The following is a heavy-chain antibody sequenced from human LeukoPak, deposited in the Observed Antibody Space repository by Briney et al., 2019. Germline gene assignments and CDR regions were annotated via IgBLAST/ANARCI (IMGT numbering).Heavy chain of an antibody. J-gene: IGHJ4*02. CDR1: GEPFSGYY. V-gene: IGHV4-34*01. CDR3: ARTKFGGIDYFDY. D-gene: IGHD3-16*01. CDR2: INHSGST. Sequence: PSETLSLTCAVYGEPFSGYYSSWIRQPPGKGLEWIGEINHSGSTNYNPSLKSRVTISVDTSKNQFSLKLSSVTAADTAVYYCARTKFGGIDYFDYWGQGTLVTVSS.